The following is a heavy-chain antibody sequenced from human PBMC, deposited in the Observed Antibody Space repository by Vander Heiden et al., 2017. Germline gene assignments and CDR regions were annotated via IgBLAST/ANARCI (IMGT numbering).Heavy chain of an antibody. Sequence: EVQLVESGGGLVKPGGSLRLSGAASGFTGSSYTMDWVRQAPGKGLEWVSSISGSGYNIYYADSVKGRFTISRDNAKNSLYLQMNSLRAEDTAVYYCARHHCTGGSCRGYFDFWGQGTLVTVSS. CDR1: GFTGSSYT. V-gene: IGHV3-21*01. J-gene: IGHJ4*02. CDR3: ARHHCTGGSCRGYFDF. D-gene: IGHD2-8*02. CDR2: ISGSGYNI.